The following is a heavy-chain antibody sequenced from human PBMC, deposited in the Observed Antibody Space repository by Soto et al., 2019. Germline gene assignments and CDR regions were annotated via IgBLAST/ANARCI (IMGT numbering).Heavy chain of an antibody. CDR1: GFTFSSYA. CDR2: ISYDGSNK. D-gene: IGHD6-13*01. J-gene: IGHJ6*02. CDR3: ARDSSLYYYYGMDV. V-gene: IGHV3-30-3*01. Sequence: GGSLRLSCAASGFTFSSYAMHWVRQAPGKGLEWVAVISYDGSNKYYADSVKGRFTISRDNSKNTLYLQMNSLRAEDTAVYYCARDSSLYYYYGMDVWGQGTTVTVSS.